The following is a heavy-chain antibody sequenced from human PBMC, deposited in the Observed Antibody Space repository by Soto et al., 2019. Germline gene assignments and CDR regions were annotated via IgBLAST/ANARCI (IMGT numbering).Heavy chain of an antibody. D-gene: IGHD5-12*01. CDR1: GFTFSNAW. J-gene: IGHJ4*02. CDR3: TTEEYSGRVFDY. Sequence: GGSLRLSCAASGFTFSNAWMSWVHQAPGKGLEWVGRIKSKTDGGTTDYAAPVKGRFTISRDDSKNTLYLQMNSLKTEDTAVYYCTTEEYSGRVFDYWGQGTLVTVSS. CDR2: IKSKTDGGTT. V-gene: IGHV3-15*01.